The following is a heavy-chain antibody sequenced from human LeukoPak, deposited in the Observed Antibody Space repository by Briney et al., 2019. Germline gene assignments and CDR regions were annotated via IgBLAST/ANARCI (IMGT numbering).Heavy chain of an antibody. D-gene: IGHD2-2*01. J-gene: IGHJ6*03. CDR2: ISSSSSTI. V-gene: IGHV3-48*01. CDR3: ASLAGDCSTGCYSYYYYMDV. Sequence: GGSLRLSCAASGFTFSSYSMNWVRQAPWKGLEWVSYISSSSSTIYYADSVKGRFTISRDNAKNSLYLQMNSLRAEDTAVYYCASLAGDCSTGCYSYYYYMDVWGKGTTVTVSS. CDR1: GFTFSSYS.